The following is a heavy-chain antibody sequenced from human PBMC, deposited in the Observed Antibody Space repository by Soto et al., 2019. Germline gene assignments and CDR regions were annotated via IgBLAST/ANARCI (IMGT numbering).Heavy chain of an antibody. CDR2: ISYDGSNK. D-gene: IGHD5-12*01. CDR1: GFTFSSYG. Sequence: QVQLVESGGGVVQPGRSLRLSCAASGFTFSSYGMHWVRQAPGKGLEWVAVISYDGSNKYYADSVKGRFTISRDNSKNTLYLQMNSLRADDTAVYYCAKAITGGGYSGYDSDYFDYWGQGTLVTVSS. J-gene: IGHJ4*02. V-gene: IGHV3-30*18. CDR3: AKAITGGGYSGYDSDYFDY.